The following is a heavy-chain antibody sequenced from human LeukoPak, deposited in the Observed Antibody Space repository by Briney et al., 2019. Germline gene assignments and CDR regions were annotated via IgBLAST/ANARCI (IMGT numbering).Heavy chain of an antibody. CDR2: IIPIFGTA. CDR1: VGTLSSYA. Sequence: SVKVSCKASVGTLSSYAISWVRQAPGQGLEWMGGIIPIFGTANYAHKFQGRVTITADESTSTAYMELSRLRSDDTAVYYCARDSTIAAEYWGQGTLVTVSS. CDR3: ARDSTIAAEY. D-gene: IGHD6-13*01. V-gene: IGHV1-69*13. J-gene: IGHJ4*02.